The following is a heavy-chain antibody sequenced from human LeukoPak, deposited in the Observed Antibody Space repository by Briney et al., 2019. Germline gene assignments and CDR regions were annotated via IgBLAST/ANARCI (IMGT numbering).Heavy chain of an antibody. D-gene: IGHD1-26*01. CDR1: GGSFSGYY. CDR3: ARDAPFGGSPPDAFDI. Sequence: SETLSLTCAVYGGSFSGYYWSWIRQPPGKGLEWIGEINHSGSTNYNPSLKSRVTISVDTSKNQFSLKLSSVTAADTAVYYCARDAPFGGSPPDAFDIWGQGTMVTVSS. V-gene: IGHV4-34*01. CDR2: INHSGST. J-gene: IGHJ3*02.